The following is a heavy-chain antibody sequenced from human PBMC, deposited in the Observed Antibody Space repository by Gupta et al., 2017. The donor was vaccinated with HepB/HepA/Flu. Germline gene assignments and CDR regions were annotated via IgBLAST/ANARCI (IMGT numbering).Heavy chain of an antibody. CDR3: ARSQGYSTYSPFDF. Sequence: QVQLVQSGAVVEKPGASVKVSCKTPGYTFNGHYRHWVRQAPGQGLEWVGWINPHSGGTNYAQKFRGRVTISRDTSIRTAYLELSSLRSDDTAVYYCARSQGYSTYSPFDFWGQGTLVTVSS. V-gene: IGHV1-2*02. J-gene: IGHJ4*02. CDR2: INPHSGGT. CDR1: GYTFNGHY. D-gene: IGHD4-11*01.